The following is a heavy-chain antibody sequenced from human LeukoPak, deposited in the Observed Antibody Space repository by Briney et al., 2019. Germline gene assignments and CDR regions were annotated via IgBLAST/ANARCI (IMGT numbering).Heavy chain of an antibody. CDR2: IYYSGST. Sequence: SETLSLTCSVSGDSISSRSYYWGWIRQPPGKGLEWIGTIYYSGSTYYNPSLKSRVTMSVDTSKNQFSLKLSSVTATDTAVYYCARHSNGGCTSTRCHIDYWGQGTLVTVSS. J-gene: IGHJ4*02. D-gene: IGHD2-2*01. V-gene: IGHV4-39*01. CDR3: ARHSNGGCTSTRCHIDY. CDR1: GDSISSRSYY.